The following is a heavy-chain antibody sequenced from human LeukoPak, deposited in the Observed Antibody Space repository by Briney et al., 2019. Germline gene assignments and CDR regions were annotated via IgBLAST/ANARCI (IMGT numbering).Heavy chain of an antibody. J-gene: IGHJ4*02. CDR1: GGSFSGYY. CDR2: INHSGST. V-gene: IGHV4-34*01. D-gene: IGHD1-26*01. Sequence: PSETLSLTCAVYGGSFSGYYWSWIRQPPGKGLEWIGEINHSGSTNYNPSLKSRVTISVDTSKNQFSLKLSSVTAADTAVYYCARRRRIVGATTPTGGYYFGYWGQGTLVTVSS. CDR3: ARRRRIVGATTPTGGYYFGY.